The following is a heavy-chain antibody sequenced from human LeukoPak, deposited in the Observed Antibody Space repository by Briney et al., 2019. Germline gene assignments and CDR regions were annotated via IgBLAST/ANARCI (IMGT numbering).Heavy chain of an antibody. CDR2: INHSGST. CDR1: GFTFSDYY. CDR3: ASRGYSPRKYFQH. D-gene: IGHD5-18*01. J-gene: IGHJ1*01. V-gene: IGHV4-34*01. Sequence: GSLRLSCAASGFTFSDYYMSWIRQPPGKGLEWIGEINHSGSTNYNPSLKSRVTISVDTSKNQFSLKLSSVTAADTAVYYCASRGYSPRKYFQHWGQGTLVTVSS.